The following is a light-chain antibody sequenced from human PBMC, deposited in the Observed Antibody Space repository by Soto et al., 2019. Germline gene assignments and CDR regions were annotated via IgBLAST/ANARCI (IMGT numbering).Light chain of an antibody. V-gene: IGKV1-5*03. CDR1: ESISSW. Sequence: DIQMTQSPSTLSASVGDSVTITCRASESISSWLAWFQQKPGKAPKLLIQQASIFESGVPSRFSGSESGTEFTLTISSLQPDDFATYFCQQYSAKWSFGQGTTVEIK. CDR2: QAS. CDR3: QQYSAKWS. J-gene: IGKJ1*01.